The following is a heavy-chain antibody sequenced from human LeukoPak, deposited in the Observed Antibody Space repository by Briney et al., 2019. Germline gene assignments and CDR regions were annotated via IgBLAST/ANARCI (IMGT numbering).Heavy chain of an antibody. CDR3: AKDRLTYSYAQPFDY. V-gene: IGHV3-23*01. D-gene: IGHD3-16*01. J-gene: IGHJ4*02. CDR2: ITGSGGST. CDR1: GFTFISYG. Sequence: GGSLRLSCAASGFTFISYGMSWVRQAPGKGLEWVSGITGSGGSTYYADSVKGRFTISRDNSKNTLYLQMNSLRAEDTAVYYCAKDRLTYSYAQPFDYWGQGTLVTVSS.